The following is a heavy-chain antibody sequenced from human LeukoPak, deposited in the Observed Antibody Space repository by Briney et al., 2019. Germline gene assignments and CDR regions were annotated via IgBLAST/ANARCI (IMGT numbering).Heavy chain of an antibody. D-gene: IGHD1-26*01. CDR2: INPNSGGT. CDR3: ARDGDGSGRFQGNWFDP. J-gene: IGHJ5*02. CDR1: GYTFTGYY. V-gene: IGHV1-2*02. Sequence: ASVKVSCKASGYTFTGYYMHWVRQAPGQGLEWMGWINPNSGGTNYAQKFQGRVTMTRDTSISTAYMELSRLRSDDTAVYYCARDGDGSGRFQGNWFDPWGQGTLVTVST.